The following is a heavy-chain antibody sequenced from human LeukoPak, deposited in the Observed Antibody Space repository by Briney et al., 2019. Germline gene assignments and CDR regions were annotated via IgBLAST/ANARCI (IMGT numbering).Heavy chain of an antibody. CDR3: TARNFDY. CDR2: IWYDGSNK. CDR1: GFTFSSYG. J-gene: IGHJ4*02. V-gene: IGHV3-33*08. Sequence: PGGSLRLSCAASGFTFSSYGMHWVRQAPGKGLEWVAVIWYDGSNKYYADSVKGRFTISRDDSKNTLYLQMNSLKTEDTAAYYCTARNFDYWGQGTLVTVSS.